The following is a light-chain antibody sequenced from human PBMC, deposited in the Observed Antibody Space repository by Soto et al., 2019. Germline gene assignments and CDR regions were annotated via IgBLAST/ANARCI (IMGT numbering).Light chain of an antibody. CDR2: GAS. CDR1: QSVSSN. CDR3: QQYNNWPPNT. J-gene: IGKJ5*01. V-gene: IGKV3D-15*01. Sequence: EIVMTQSPATLSVSPGERATLSCMASQSVSSNLAWYQQKPGQAPRLLIYGASTRATGIPARFSGSGSGTEFTLTNSSLQSEDFAVYYCQQYNNWPPNTFGQGTRLEIK.